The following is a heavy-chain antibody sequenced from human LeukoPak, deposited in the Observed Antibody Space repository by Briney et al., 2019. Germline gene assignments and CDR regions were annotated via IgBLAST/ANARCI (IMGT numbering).Heavy chain of an antibody. J-gene: IGHJ4*02. Sequence: GGSLRLSCVASGFSFSTSLMGWVRQAPGKGLEWVSAISGGGETTYYADSVKGRFTISRDNSESTLYLRMDSLGTDDTAVYYCAKVREAWDYWGQGTQVTVSS. V-gene: IGHV3-23*01. D-gene: IGHD5-24*01. CDR1: GFSFSTSL. CDR2: ISGGGETT. CDR3: AKVREAWDY.